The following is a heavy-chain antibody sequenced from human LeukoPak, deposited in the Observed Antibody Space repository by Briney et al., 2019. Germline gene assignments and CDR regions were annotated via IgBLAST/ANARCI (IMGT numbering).Heavy chain of an antibody. CDR3: ARAGLWELHQGDFDY. V-gene: IGHV3-9*01. J-gene: IGHJ4*02. Sequence: GGSLRLSCAASGFTFDDYAMHWVRQAPGKGLEWVSGISWNSGSIGYADSVKGRFTISRDNAKNSLYLQMNSLRAEDTAVYYCARAGLWELHQGDFDYWGQGTLVTVSS. CDR1: GFTFDDYA. D-gene: IGHD1-26*01. CDR2: ISWNSGSI.